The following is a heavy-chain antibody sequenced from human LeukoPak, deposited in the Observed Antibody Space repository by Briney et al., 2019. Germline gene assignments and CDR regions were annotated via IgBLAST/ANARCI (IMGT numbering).Heavy chain of an antibody. Sequence: GGSLRLSCEASGFSFSTSWMTWVRQAPGKGLEWVANIRQDGSETNYVDSVRGRFTIARDNTKNSLYLQMTSLRGEDTAVYYCASRAGKPGNTPWCFDYWGQGALVTVSS. CDR2: IRQDGSET. CDR1: GFSFSTSW. V-gene: IGHV3-7*01. J-gene: IGHJ4*02. D-gene: IGHD1-7*01. CDR3: ASRAGKPGNTPWCFDY.